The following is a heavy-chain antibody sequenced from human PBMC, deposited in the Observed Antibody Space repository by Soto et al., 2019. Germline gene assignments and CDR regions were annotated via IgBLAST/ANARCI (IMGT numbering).Heavy chain of an antibody. D-gene: IGHD3-3*01. J-gene: IGHJ4*02. V-gene: IGHV1-46*01. Sequence: ASVKVSCKASGYTFTSYYMHWVRQAPGQGLEWMGITNPSGGSTSYAQKFQGRVTMTRDTSTSTVYMELSSLRSEDTAVYYCARDRGPTYYDFWSGYYFGYWGQGTLVTVSS. CDR3: ARDRGPTYYDFWSGYYFGY. CDR2: TNPSGGST. CDR1: GYTFTSYY.